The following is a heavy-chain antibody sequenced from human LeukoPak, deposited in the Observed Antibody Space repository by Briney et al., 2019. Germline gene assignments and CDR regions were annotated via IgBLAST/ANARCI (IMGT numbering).Heavy chain of an antibody. Sequence: PGRSLRLSCAASGFTLMSYGIHWVRQAPGKGPEWVAVLSYDGTKEYYADSVKGRFTISRDNSKNTLYLQMNSLRTEDTAVYFCAKDDGMGYWGQGTLVTVSS. V-gene: IGHV3-30*18. D-gene: IGHD1-26*01. CDR3: AKDDGMGY. J-gene: IGHJ4*02. CDR2: LSYDGTKE. CDR1: GFTLMSYG.